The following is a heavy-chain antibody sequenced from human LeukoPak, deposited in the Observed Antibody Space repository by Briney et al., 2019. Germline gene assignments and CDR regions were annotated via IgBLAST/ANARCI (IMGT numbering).Heavy chain of an antibody. CDR2: INPNSGGT. CDR1: GYTFTGYY. V-gene: IGHV1-2*02. D-gene: IGHD2-2*01. J-gene: IGHJ5*02. Sequence: GSVKVSCKASGYTFTGYYMHWVRQAPGQGLEWMGWINPNSGGTNYAQKFQGRVTMTRDTSINTAYMELSRLRSDDTAVYYCARDTCSSTSCSSGPWGQGTLVTVSS. CDR3: ARDTCSSTSCSSGP.